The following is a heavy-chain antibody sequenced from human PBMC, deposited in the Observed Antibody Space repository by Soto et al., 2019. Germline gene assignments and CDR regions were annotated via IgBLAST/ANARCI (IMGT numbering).Heavy chain of an antibody. CDR3: ARARGWRDYYGIDD. J-gene: IGHJ6*02. D-gene: IGHD6-19*01. Sequence: ASVKVSCKASGYTFTGYYMQWVRQAPGQGLAWMGWINPNSGGINYAQKFQGRVTMTGDTSLSTAFMALSRLRSDDTAVYYCARARGWRDYYGIDDWGQGTTVTVSS. CDR2: INPNSGGI. V-gene: IGHV1-2*02. CDR1: GYTFTGYY.